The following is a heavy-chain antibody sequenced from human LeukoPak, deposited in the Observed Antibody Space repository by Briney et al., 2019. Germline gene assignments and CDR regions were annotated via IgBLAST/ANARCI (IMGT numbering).Heavy chain of an antibody. CDR3: AGGDRNGWYFDY. CDR1: GFNFDDHG. D-gene: IGHD6-19*01. V-gene: IGHV3-20*04. Sequence: GGPLRLSCAASGFNFDDHGMSWVRQVTGQGMVKAPGINWNGVSTGYAASVKGRFTISRDNAKNSLYLQMNSLRAEDTALYYCAGGDRNGWYFDYWGQGTLVTVSS. CDR2: INWNGVST. J-gene: IGHJ4*02.